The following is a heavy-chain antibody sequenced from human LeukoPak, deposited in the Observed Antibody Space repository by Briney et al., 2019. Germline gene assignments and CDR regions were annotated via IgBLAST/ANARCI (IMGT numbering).Heavy chain of an antibody. V-gene: IGHV4-39*07. CDR2: IYYSGST. CDR3: ARERFRITIIPRTFGY. J-gene: IGHJ4*02. Sequence: SETLSLTCTVSGGSISSSSYYWGWIRQPPGKGLEWIGSIYYSGSTYHNPSLKSRVTISVDTSKNQFSLKLSSVTAADTAVYYCARERFRITIIPRTFGYWGQGTLVTVSS. CDR1: GGSISSSSYY. D-gene: IGHD3-3*01.